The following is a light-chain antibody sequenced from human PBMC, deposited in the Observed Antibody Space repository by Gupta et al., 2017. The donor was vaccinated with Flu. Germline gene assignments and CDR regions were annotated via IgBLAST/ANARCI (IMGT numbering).Light chain of an antibody. Sequence: QTVRIPCQGVSLRNSYASLYQQKQGQASVLVIVAKNIRPSGIPDRFSGSSSVNTDCLTSAGAQAEDEADYYCYCRGSTDNHQAVFGGATKLTVL. CDR3: YCRGSTDNHQAV. V-gene: IGLV3-19*01. CDR1: SLRNSY. J-gene: IGLJ2*01. CDR2: AKN.